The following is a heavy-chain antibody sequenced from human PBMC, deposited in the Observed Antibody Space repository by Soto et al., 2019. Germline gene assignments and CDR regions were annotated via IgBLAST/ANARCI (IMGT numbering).Heavy chain of an antibody. CDR2: VSSDGSNE. Sequence: GGSLRLSCEASGFSFSSYDMHWVRQAPGKGLEWVAVVSSDGSNEYYADSVKGRFTISRDNSKNTLYLQMNSLRAEDTAVYYCAKSRRAGPNYYYGMDVWGQGTTVTVSS. V-gene: IGHV3-30*18. CDR1: GFSFSSYD. CDR3: AKSRRAGPNYYYGMDV. D-gene: IGHD6-19*01. J-gene: IGHJ6*02.